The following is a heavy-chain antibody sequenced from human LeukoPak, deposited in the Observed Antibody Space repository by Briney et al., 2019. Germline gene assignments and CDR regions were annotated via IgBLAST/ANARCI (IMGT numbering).Heavy chain of an antibody. D-gene: IGHD3-10*01. Sequence: ASVKVSCKASGYTFTGYYMHWVRQAPGQGREWMGWINPNSGGTNYAQKFQGRVTMTRDTSISTAYMELSRLRSDDTAVYYCARDAARYGSGNDYWGQGTLVTVSS. V-gene: IGHV1-2*02. CDR1: GYTFTGYY. CDR2: INPNSGGT. J-gene: IGHJ4*02. CDR3: ARDAARYGSGNDY.